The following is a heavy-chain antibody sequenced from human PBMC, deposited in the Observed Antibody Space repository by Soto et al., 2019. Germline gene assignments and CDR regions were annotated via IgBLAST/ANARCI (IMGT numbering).Heavy chain of an antibody. Sequence: GGSLRLSCAASGFTFSDYYMSWIRQAPGKGLVWVSYISSSGSTIYYADSVKGRFTISRDNAKNSLYLQMNSLRAEDTAVYYCARDSPNAYYYYYYGMDVWGQGTTVTVSS. CDR3: ARDSPNAYYYYYYGMDV. CDR2: ISSSGSTI. CDR1: GFTFSDYY. D-gene: IGHD1-1*01. J-gene: IGHJ6*02. V-gene: IGHV3-11*01.